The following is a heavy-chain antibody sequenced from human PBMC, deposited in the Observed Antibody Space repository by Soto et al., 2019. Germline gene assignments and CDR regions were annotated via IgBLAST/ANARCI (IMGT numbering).Heavy chain of an antibody. CDR3: ARLRIPTNNYKWFDP. J-gene: IGHJ5*02. Sequence: TLSLTCXVSGAALNSGNYYWSWIRQVPGKGLEWIGHIYVTGAVDYNPSLRDRITISQDTSERQFSLNLRLVTAADTAVYYCARLRIPTNNYKWFDPWGQGTLVTVSS. CDR2: IYVTGAV. CDR1: GAALNSGNYY. V-gene: IGHV4-31*02. D-gene: IGHD1-20*01.